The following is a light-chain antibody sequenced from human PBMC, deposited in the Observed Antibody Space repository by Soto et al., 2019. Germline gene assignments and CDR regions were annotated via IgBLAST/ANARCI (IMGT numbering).Light chain of an antibody. CDR3: QQSYSTPPWT. J-gene: IGKJ1*01. V-gene: IGKV1-39*01. CDR1: QSISSY. Sequence: DIQMTQSPSSLSASVGDRVTITCRESQSISSYLTWYQQKPGKAPKLLIYAASSLQSGVPSRFSGSGSGTDFTLTISSLQPEDFATYYCQQSYSTPPWTFGQGTKVEIK. CDR2: AAS.